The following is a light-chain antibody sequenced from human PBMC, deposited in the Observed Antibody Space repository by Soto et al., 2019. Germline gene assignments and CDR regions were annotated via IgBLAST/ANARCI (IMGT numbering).Light chain of an antibody. CDR2: GVY. CDR1: SDDIGTYEY. J-gene: IGLJ1*01. CDR3: KSYAGSKTYG. V-gene: IGLV2-8*01. Sequence: QSVLTQPASVSGSPGQTITISCTGSSDDIGTYEYISWHQHHPGKAPKLIIFGVYDRPSGVPDRFSGSKSGNTASLTVSGLKAADEGDYFCKSYAGSKTYGFGSGTKVTVL.